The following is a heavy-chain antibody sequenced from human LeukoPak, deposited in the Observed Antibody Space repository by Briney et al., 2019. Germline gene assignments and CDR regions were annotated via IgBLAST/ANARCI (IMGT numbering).Heavy chain of an antibody. V-gene: IGHV3-49*04. Sequence: GGSLRLSCTASGFTFGDYAMSWVRQAPGKGLEWVGFIRSKAYGGTTEYAASVKGRFTISRDDSKNTLYLQMNSLKTEDTAVYYCITAHPVPSAHYSDSSGYDFVDYWGQGTLVTVSS. CDR1: GFTFGDYA. CDR3: ITAHPVPSAHYSDSSGYDFVDY. J-gene: IGHJ4*02. D-gene: IGHD3-22*01. CDR2: IRSKAYGGTT.